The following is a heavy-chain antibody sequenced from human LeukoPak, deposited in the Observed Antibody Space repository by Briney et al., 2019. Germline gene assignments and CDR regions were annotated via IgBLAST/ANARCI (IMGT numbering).Heavy chain of an antibody. CDR2: ISGSGDRM. J-gene: IGHJ4*02. D-gene: IGHD2-2*01. Sequence: GRSLRLSCAASGFTFEDHVMHWVRQAPGKGLEWVSSISGSGDRMGYADAVKGRFTFSRDNAKNSLFLQMNSLRVEDTALYYCAKDLGGSATTVWGQGTLVTVSS. CDR3: AKDLGGSATTV. CDR1: GFTFEDHV. V-gene: IGHV3-9*01.